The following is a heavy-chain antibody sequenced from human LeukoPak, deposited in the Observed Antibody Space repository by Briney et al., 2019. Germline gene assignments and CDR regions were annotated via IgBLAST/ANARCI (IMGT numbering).Heavy chain of an antibody. J-gene: IGHJ5*02. Sequence: GASVKVSCKASGYTFTGYYMHWVRQAPGQGLEWMGWINPNSGGTNYAQKFQGRVTMTRDTSISTAYMELSRLRSDDTAVYYCARVVGYYGSGCPSPWGQGTLVTVSS. CDR1: GYTFTGYY. D-gene: IGHD3-10*01. CDR2: INPNSGGT. CDR3: ARVVGYYGSGCPSP. V-gene: IGHV1-2*02.